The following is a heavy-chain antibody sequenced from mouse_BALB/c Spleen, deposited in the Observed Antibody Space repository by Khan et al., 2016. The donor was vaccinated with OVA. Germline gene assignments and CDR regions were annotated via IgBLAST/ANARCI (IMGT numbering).Heavy chain of an antibody. J-gene: IGHJ4*01. CDR3: AKWGTANYYAMDD. Sequence: QVQLKESGPGLVAPSQSLSITCTVSGFSLTSYGVNWVRQPPGKGLEWLGVIWGDGSTNYHSTLMSRLSISKDNSPSQVFFKLSSLQTDDTATYYGAKWGTANYYAMDDWGQGTSVTVSS. CDR1: GFSLTSYG. CDR2: IWGDGST. D-gene: IGHD1-2*01. V-gene: IGHV2-3*01.